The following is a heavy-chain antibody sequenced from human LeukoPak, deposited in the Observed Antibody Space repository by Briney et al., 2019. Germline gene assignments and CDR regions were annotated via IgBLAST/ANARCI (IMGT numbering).Heavy chain of an antibody. V-gene: IGHV3-21*01. CDR3: ARGGEFSGYEI. D-gene: IGHD5-12*01. CDR1: GFTFSSYS. CDR2: ISSRSSYI. J-gene: IGHJ4*02. Sequence: GGSLRLSCAASGFTFSSYSMNWVRQAPGKGLGWVSSISSRSSYIYYTDSVKGRFTISRDNAKNSLYLQMNSLRAEDTAVYYCARGGEFSGYEIWXQGTLVTVSS.